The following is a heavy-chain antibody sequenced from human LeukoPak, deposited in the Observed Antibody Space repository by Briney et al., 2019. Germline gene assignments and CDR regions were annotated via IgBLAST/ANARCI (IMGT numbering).Heavy chain of an antibody. D-gene: IGHD4-23*01. Sequence: PGGSLRLSCAASGFTFSSYGMHWVRQAPGKGLEWVAFIRYDGSNKYYADSVKGRFTISRDNSKNTLYLQMNSLRAEDTAVYYCARAPTPYGGNLLGFWGQGTLVTVSS. J-gene: IGHJ4*02. V-gene: IGHV3-30*02. CDR1: GFTFSSYG. CDR2: IRYDGSNK. CDR3: ARAPTPYGGNLLGF.